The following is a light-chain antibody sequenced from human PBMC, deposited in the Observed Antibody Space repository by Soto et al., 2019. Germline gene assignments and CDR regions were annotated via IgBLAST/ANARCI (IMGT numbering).Light chain of an antibody. V-gene: IGLV2-14*03. Sequence: QSALTQPASVSGSPGQSITISCTGTSGDIARYNYVSWYQHHPGKAPKLVIYDVSDRPSGVSSRFSGSKSGDTASLTISGLQAEDEAHYYCSSFTSSNTVVFGGGTQLTVL. CDR3: SSFTSSNTVV. CDR2: DVS. J-gene: IGLJ2*01. CDR1: SGDIARYNY.